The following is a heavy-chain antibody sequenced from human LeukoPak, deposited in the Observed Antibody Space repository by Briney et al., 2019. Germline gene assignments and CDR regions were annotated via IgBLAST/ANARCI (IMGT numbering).Heavy chain of an antibody. CDR1: GFTFSSYE. D-gene: IGHD5-18*01. CDR3: ARAPRYSYGTLGAFDI. J-gene: IGHJ3*02. CDR2: IYYSGST. Sequence: PGGSLRLSCAASGFTFSSYEMNWVRQPPGKGLEWIGSIYYSGSTYYNPSLKSRVTISVDTSKNQFSLKLSSVTAADTAVYYCARAPRYSYGTLGAFDIWGQGTMVTVSS. V-gene: IGHV4-39*07.